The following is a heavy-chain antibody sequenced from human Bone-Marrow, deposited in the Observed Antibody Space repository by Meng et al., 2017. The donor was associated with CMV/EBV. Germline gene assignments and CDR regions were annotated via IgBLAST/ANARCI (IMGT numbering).Heavy chain of an antibody. CDR3: AREGGEQQLVSYYYYYGMDV. CDR1: GYTFTSYY. J-gene: IGHJ6*02. CDR2: INPSGGST. D-gene: IGHD6-13*01. V-gene: IGHV1-46*01. Sequence: ASVKVSCKASGYTFTSYYMHWVRQAPGQGLEWMGIINPSGGSTSYAQKFQGRVTMTRDTSTSTVYMELSSLRSEDTAVYYCAREGGEQQLVSYYYYYGMDVWGQGTTVTVSS.